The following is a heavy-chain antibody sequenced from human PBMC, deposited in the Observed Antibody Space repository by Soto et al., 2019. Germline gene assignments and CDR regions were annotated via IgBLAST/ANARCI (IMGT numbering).Heavy chain of an antibody. J-gene: IGHJ3*02. V-gene: IGHV4-39*01. Sequence: PSETLSLTCTVSGGSISSSSYYWGWIRQPPGKGLEWIGSIYYSGSTYYNPSLKSRVTISVDTSKNQFSLKLSSVTAADTAVYYCARVPLEYYDILTGYYRPHTEVNAFDIWGQGTMVTVSS. CDR1: GGSISSSSYY. CDR3: ARVPLEYYDILTGYYRPHTEVNAFDI. CDR2: IYYSGST. D-gene: IGHD3-9*01.